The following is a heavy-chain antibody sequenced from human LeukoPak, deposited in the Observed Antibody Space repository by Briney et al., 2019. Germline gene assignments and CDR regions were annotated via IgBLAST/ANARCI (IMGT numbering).Heavy chain of an antibody. J-gene: IGHJ4*02. CDR2: IYTSGST. V-gene: IGHV4-61*02. CDR1: GGSISSGSYY. Sequence: SQTLSLTCTVSGGSISSGSYYWSWIRQPAGKGLEWIGRIYTSGSTNYNPSLKSRVTISVDTSKNQFSLKLSSVTAADTAVYYCARDLGDRHDYWGQGTLVTVSS. D-gene: IGHD3-10*01. CDR3: ARDLGDRHDY.